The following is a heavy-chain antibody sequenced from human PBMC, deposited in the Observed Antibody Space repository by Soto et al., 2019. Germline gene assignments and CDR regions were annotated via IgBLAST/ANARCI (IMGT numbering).Heavy chain of an antibody. CDR1: GFSLSRYA. J-gene: IGHJ4*02. CDR2: IYYDGSNK. V-gene: IGHV3-30*07. CDR3: ARNLNTFDY. Sequence: PGXSLTLYCAASGFSLSRYAPHWFRQAPGKGLEWVAAIYYDGSNKYYADSVKGRFTISRDNSKNTLYLQMNSLRAEDTAVYYCARNLNTFDYWGQGTLVTVSS.